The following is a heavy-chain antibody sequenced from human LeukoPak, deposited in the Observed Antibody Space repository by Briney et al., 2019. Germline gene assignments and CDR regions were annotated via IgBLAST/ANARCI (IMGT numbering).Heavy chain of an antibody. CDR2: IKQDGSEK. V-gene: IGHV3-7*01. CDR1: GLSFGNYW. CDR3: TRDFDP. J-gene: IGHJ5*02. Sequence: GGSLRLSYVASGLSFGNYWMDWVRQAPGKGLEWVGNIKQDGSEKYYVDSVKGRFTISRDNAKNSLYLDMNSLRVEDTAIYYCTRDFDPWGQGTLVTVSS.